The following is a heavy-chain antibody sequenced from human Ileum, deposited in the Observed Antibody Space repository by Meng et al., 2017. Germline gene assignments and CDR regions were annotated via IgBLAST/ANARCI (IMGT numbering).Heavy chain of an antibody. V-gene: IGHV4-34*01. D-gene: IGHD3-16*01. CDR1: GGSFSGYY. CDR3: ARGGGRYGPDFDY. CDR2: INHSGST. J-gene: IGHJ4*02. Sequence: LQEWGGGVVNPSEALSRICAVYGGSFSGYYWSGLRQPPGKGLEWIGEINHSGSTNYNPSLKSRVTISVDTSKNQFSLKLSSVTAADTAVYYCARGGGRYGPDFDYWGQGTLVTASS.